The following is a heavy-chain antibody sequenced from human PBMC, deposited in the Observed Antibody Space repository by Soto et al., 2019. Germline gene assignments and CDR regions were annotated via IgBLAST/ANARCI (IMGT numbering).Heavy chain of an antibody. Sequence: AGGSLRLSCAASGFTFSSYSINWVRQAPEKGLEWLSYISSSSTTIYYADSVKGRFTISRDNAQNSLYLQMNSLRAEDTAVYYCARGLWGRYFDLWGRGTLVTVSS. V-gene: IGHV3-48*01. CDR1: GFTFSSYS. D-gene: IGHD7-27*01. J-gene: IGHJ2*01. CDR2: ISSSSTTI. CDR3: ARGLWGRYFDL.